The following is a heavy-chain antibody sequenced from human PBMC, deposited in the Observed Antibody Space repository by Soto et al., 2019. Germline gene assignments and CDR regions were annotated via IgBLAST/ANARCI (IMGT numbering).Heavy chain of an antibody. V-gene: IGHV4-39*02. Sequence: SETLSLTCTVSGGSISSSSYYWGWIRQPPGKGLEWIGSIYYSGSTYYNPSLKSRVTISVDTSKNQFSLKLSSVTAADTAVYYCARETFYGGNSGLFDYWGQGTLVTVSS. J-gene: IGHJ4*02. CDR3: ARETFYGGNSGLFDY. D-gene: IGHD4-17*01. CDR2: IYYSGST. CDR1: GGSISSSSYY.